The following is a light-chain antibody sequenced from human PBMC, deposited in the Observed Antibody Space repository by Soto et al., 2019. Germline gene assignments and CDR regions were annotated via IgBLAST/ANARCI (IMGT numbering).Light chain of an antibody. CDR1: QSISTY. CDR3: QQSYSILYS. V-gene: IGKV1-39*01. CDR2: AAS. Sequence: DIQMTQSPSSLSASVGDRVTMTCRASQSISTYLNWYQHKPGKAPKLLIFAASILESGVPSRFSGSGSGTLFTLTISSLQPEDFATYYCQQSYSILYSFGQGTKVEI. J-gene: IGKJ2*03.